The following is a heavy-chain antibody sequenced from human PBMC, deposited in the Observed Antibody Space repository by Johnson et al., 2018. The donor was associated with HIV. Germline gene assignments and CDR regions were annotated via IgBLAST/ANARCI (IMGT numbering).Heavy chain of an antibody. CDR1: GFSFDDYA. D-gene: IGHD7-27*01. Sequence: VQLVESGGGLVQPGRSLRLSCAASGFSFDDYAMHWVRQPPGKGLEWVSGISWNSGSIGYADSVKGRFTISRDNSKNTLYLQMNSLRAEDTAVYYCAPLGDAFDIWGQGTMVTVSS. J-gene: IGHJ3*02. CDR2: ISWNSGSI. V-gene: IGHV3-9*01. CDR3: APLGDAFDI.